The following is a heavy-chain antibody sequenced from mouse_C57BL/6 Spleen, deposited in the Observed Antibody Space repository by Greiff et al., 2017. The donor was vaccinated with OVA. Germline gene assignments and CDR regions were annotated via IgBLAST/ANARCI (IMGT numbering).Heavy chain of an antibody. CDR2: INPSSGYT. V-gene: IGHV1-7*01. CDR1: GYTFTSYW. D-gene: IGHD4-1*01. J-gene: IGHJ4*01. Sequence: VQLQQSGAELAKPGASVKLSCKASGYTFTSYWMHWVKQRPGQGLEWIGYINPSSGYTKYNQKFKDKATLTADKSFSTAYMQLSSLTYEDSAVYYCARTLTGPYYAMDYWGQGTSVTVSS. CDR3: ARTLTGPYYAMDY.